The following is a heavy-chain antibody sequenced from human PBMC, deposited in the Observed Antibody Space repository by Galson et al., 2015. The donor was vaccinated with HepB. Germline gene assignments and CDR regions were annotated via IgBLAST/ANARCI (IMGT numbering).Heavy chain of an antibody. D-gene: IGHD6-6*01. CDR1: GFTFSSYA. V-gene: IGHV3-30-3*01. CDR3: ASGYASSSMSSRTGFDY. CDR2: ISYDGSNK. Sequence: SLRLSCAASGFTFSSYAMHWVRQAPGKGLEWVAVISYDGSNKYYADSVKGRFTISRDNAKNTLYLQMNSLRAEDTAVYYCASGYASSSMSSRTGFDYWGQGTLVTVSS. J-gene: IGHJ4*02.